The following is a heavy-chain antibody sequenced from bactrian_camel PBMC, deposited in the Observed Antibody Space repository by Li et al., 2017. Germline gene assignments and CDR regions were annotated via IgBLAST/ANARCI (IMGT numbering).Heavy chain of an antibody. CDR3: AADRGSWYCDY. V-gene: IGHV3S53*01. J-gene: IGHJ4*01. Sequence: QVQLVESGGGSVRPGGSLTLSCTASGDTFNANCLGWFRQAPGKEREGVAAIDSDGTTSYADSVKGRFTTSRDRGKKMAYLHMNYLKVEDTAKYSCAADRGSWYCDYWGQGTQVTVS. D-gene: IGHD6*01. CDR2: IDSDGTT. CDR1: GDTFNANC.